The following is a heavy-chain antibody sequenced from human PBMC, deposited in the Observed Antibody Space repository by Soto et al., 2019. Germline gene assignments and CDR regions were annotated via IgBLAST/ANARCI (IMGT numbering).Heavy chain of an antibody. D-gene: IGHD6-19*01. V-gene: IGHV3-74*01. CDR3: ARDPAPIGWYDY. J-gene: IGHJ4*02. Sequence: WGSLRLSCAASGFTLISYWIHFCRQVPVKGLAWVSRINREGSSTSYADSVKGRFTISRDSAKNTLYLQMNSLRAEDTAVYYCARDPAPIGWYDYWGQGTLVTVSS. CDR2: INREGSST. CDR1: GFTLISYW.